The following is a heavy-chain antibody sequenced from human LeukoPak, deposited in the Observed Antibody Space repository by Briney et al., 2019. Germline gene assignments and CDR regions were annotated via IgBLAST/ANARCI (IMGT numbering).Heavy chain of an antibody. CDR2: ISYDGSNK. J-gene: IGHJ6*02. Sequence: GGSLRLSCAASGFTFSSYAMHWVRQAPGKGLEWVAVISYDGSNKYYADSVKGRFTISRDNSKNTLYLQMNSLRAEDTAVYYCVKEGYSYGYGFGMDVWGQGTTVTVSS. D-gene: IGHD5-18*01. CDR3: VKEGYSYGYGFGMDV. V-gene: IGHV3-30*04. CDR1: GFTFSSYA.